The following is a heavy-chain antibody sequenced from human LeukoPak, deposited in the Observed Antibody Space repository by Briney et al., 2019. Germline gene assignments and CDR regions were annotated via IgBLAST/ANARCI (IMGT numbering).Heavy chain of an antibody. CDR1: GYTFSNYG. V-gene: IGHV1-18*01. CDR2: ITAYNGNR. J-gene: IGHJ4*01. CDR3: ARDNDKVVDH. Sequence: ASVKVSCKTSGYTFSNYGISWVRQAPGQGLEWMGWITAYNGNRLYAQRFQGRITLTTDTSASTSYMELRSLEYDDTAIYYCARDNDKVVDHWGQGTLVTVSS. D-gene: IGHD1-1*01.